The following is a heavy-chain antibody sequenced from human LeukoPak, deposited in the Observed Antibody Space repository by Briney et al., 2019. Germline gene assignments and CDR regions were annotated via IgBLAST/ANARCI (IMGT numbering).Heavy chain of an antibody. Sequence: ASVKVSCKASGYTFTNYTISWVRQAPGQGLEWMGWISGLNGNTKYAQNLQGRVTLTTDASTNTAYMEPKSLRSDDAAVYYCARDQGIVSTRGDYWGQGTLVTVSS. J-gene: IGHJ4*02. V-gene: IGHV1-18*01. D-gene: IGHD5/OR15-5a*01. CDR1: GYTFTNYT. CDR3: ARDQGIVSTRGDY. CDR2: ISGLNGNT.